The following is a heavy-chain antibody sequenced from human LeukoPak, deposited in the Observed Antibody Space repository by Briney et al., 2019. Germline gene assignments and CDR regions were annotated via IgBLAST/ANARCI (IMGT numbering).Heavy chain of an antibody. J-gene: IGHJ4*02. Sequence: GGSLRLSCAASGFTFSNYAMNWVRQAPGRGLEWVAAISGSGGSTDYADSVKGRFTISRDNSKNTLYLQMNSLRAEDTAVYYCAKDLAGSGSYSFDYWGQGTLVTVSS. V-gene: IGHV3-23*01. CDR3: AKDLAGSGSYSFDY. CDR2: ISGSGGST. D-gene: IGHD1-26*01. CDR1: GFTFSNYA.